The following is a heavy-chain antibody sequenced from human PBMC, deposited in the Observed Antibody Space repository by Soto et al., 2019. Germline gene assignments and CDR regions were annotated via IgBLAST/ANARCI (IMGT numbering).Heavy chain of an antibody. D-gene: IGHD3-3*01. J-gene: IGHJ1*01. CDR1: GGSISSGGYY. CDR2: IYYSGST. Sequence: QVQLQESGPGLVKPSQTLSLTCTVSGGSISSGGYYWSWIRQHPGKGLEWIGYIYYSGSTYYNPSLKSRVTISVDTSKSQFSLKLSSVTAADTAVYYCARAGIDDFWSGYYAAEYFQHWGQGTLVTVSS. CDR3: ARAGIDDFWSGYYAAEYFQH. V-gene: IGHV4-31*03.